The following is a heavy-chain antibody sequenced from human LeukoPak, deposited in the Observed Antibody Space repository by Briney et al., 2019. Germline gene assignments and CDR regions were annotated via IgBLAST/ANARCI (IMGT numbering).Heavy chain of an antibody. CDR1: GGSISSSTYF. V-gene: IGHV4-39*01. J-gene: IGHJ4*02. Sequence: SETLSLTCTVSGGSISSSTYFWGWIRQPPGKGLEWIGSIYYSGSTFYNPTLKSRVTISVDTSKNRFSLKLTSVTAADTAVYHCAILGGYIISSFDSWGQGTLVTVSS. CDR3: AILGGYIISSFDS. D-gene: IGHD6-6*01. CDR2: IYYSGST.